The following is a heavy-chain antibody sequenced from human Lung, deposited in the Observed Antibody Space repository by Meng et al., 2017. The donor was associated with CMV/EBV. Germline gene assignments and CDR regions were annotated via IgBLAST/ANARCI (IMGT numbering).Heavy chain of an antibody. D-gene: IGHD6-19*01. V-gene: IGHV4-4*02. CDR1: GGYISNSNW. CDR3: ARVGQWLPIDY. J-gene: IGHJ4*02. Sequence: QGKRQESGQVVVKASGTLTPTCAVSGGYISNSNWLSWVRQPPGKGLEWIGEIYHSGSTNYNPSLKSRVTISVDKSKNQFSLNLSSVTAADTAVYYCARVGQWLPIDYWGQGTLVTVSS. CDR2: IYHSGST.